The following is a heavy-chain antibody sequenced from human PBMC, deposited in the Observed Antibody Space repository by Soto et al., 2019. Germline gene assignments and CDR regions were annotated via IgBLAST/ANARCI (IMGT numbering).Heavy chain of an antibody. CDR3: ARDPYYYGMDV. CDR2: INPSGGST. J-gene: IGHJ6*02. CDR1: GYSFTDYH. Sequence: GASVKVSCKASGYSFTDYHIHWVRQAPGQGLEWMGIINPSGGSTSYAQKFQGRVTMTRDTSTSTVYMELSSLRSEDTAVYYCARDPYYYGMDVWGQGTTVTVSS. V-gene: IGHV1-46*01.